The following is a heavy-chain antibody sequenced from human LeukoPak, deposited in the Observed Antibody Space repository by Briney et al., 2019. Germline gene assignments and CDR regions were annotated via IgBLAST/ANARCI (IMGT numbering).Heavy chain of an antibody. V-gene: IGHV3-74*01. J-gene: IGHJ4*02. CDR1: GFTLSNYY. CDR2: INSDGSET. D-gene: IGHD4-17*01. Sequence: GGSLRLSCAASGFTLSNYYMHWVRQAPGKGPVWVSRINSDGSETRYADSVKGRFTISRDNAKNTVHLQMNSLRADDTAVYYCARYGDYVIWGQGTLVTVSS. CDR3: ARYGDYVI.